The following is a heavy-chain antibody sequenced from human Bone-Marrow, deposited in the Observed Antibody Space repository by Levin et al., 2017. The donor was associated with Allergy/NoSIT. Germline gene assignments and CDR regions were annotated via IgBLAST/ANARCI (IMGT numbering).Heavy chain of an antibody. CDR2: IWYDGSNK. V-gene: IGHV3-33*01. J-gene: IGHJ6*02. CDR3: ARNDRGSVVGHYYNSYPMDV. D-gene: IGHD3-10*01. CDR1: EFTFSTYG. Sequence: HAGGSLRLSCAASEFTFSTYGMHWVRQAPGKGLEWVAVIWYDGSNKYYADSVKGRFTISRDNSKNTMYLQMNSLRAEDTAVYYCARNDRGSVVGHYYNSYPMDVWGQGTTVTVSS.